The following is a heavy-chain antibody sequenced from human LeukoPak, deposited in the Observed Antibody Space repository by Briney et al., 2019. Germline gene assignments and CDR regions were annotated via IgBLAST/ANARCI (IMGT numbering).Heavy chain of an antibody. J-gene: IGHJ4*02. V-gene: IGHV1-2*06. D-gene: IGHD6-13*01. CDR3: SRDRSSSSWYSDFDY. CDR1: GYTFTGYY. Sequence: GSVKVSCKASGYTFTGYYMHWVRQAPGQGLEWMGRINPNRGGTNYAQKFQGRVTMTRDTSISTAYMELRRLRSDDTAVYYCSRDRSSSSWYSDFDYWGQGTLVTVSS. CDR2: INPNRGGT.